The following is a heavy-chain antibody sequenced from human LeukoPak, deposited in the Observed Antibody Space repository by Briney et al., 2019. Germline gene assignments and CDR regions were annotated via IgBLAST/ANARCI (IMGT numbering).Heavy chain of an antibody. V-gene: IGHV3-23*01. Sequence: GGSLRLSCAASGFTFSSYAMSWVRQAPGKGLEWVSAISGGGGSTYYADSVKGRFTISRDNSKNTLYLQMNSLRAEDTAVYYCASVDIVATIRRGGLDYWGQGTLVTVSS. CDR3: ASVDIVATIRRGGLDY. D-gene: IGHD5-12*01. CDR1: GFTFSSYA. J-gene: IGHJ4*02. CDR2: ISGGGGST.